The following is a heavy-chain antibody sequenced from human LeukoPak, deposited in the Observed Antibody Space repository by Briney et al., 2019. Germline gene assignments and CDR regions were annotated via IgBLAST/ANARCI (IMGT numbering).Heavy chain of an antibody. V-gene: IGHV3-7*01. CDR1: RFTFSDYW. Sequence: PGGSLRLSCVGSRFTFSDYWMTWVRQAPGKGLEWVANINQDGNSQNYVDSVRGRFTISKDNAKNSVYLQMNSLRAEDTAVYYCARSLWPEDYWGQGILVTVSS. CDR3: ARSLWPEDY. J-gene: IGHJ4*02. D-gene: IGHD2-21*01. CDR2: INQDGNSQ.